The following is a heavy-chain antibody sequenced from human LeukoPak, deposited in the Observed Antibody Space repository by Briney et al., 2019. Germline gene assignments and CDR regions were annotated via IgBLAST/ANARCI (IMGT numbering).Heavy chain of an antibody. Sequence: TGGSLRLSCAASGFTFSSYSMNWVRQAPGKGLEWVAVISYDGSNEYYADSVKGRFTISRDNPKNTLYLQMNSLRAEDTAVYYCAKGGQQVVRWWFDPWGQGTLVTVSS. D-gene: IGHD6-13*01. V-gene: IGHV3-30*18. CDR3: AKGGQQVVRWWFDP. J-gene: IGHJ5*02. CDR1: GFTFSSYS. CDR2: ISYDGSNE.